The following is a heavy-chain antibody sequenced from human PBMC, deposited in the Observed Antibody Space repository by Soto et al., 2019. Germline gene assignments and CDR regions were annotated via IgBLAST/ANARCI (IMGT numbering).Heavy chain of an antibody. CDR2: IYYSGST. Sequence: VQLQESGPGLVKPSQTLSLTCTVSGGYVSRGGHYWSWIRQHPGKGLEWIGYIYYSGSTNYNPSLKSRVRISIDMSKNQFSLELSSVTAADTAVYYCASGGYYYVMAVWGQGTTVTVSS. V-gene: IGHV4-31*03. CDR3: ASGGYYYVMAV. D-gene: IGHD3-10*01. J-gene: IGHJ6*02. CDR1: GGYVSRGGHY.